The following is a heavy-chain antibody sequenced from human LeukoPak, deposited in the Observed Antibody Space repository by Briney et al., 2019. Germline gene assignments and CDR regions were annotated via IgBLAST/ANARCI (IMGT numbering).Heavy chain of an antibody. CDR3: ARDVLGRSGEQLDY. Sequence: PGGSLRLSCAASGFTFSTSWMSWVRQAPGKGLEWVANIKQDGSQKYHVDSVKGRFTISRDNAKNSLYLQMNSLRVEDTAVYYCARDVLGRSGEQLDYWGQGTLVTVSS. CDR2: IKQDGSQK. J-gene: IGHJ4*02. D-gene: IGHD3-3*01. CDR1: GFTFSTSW. V-gene: IGHV3-7*03.